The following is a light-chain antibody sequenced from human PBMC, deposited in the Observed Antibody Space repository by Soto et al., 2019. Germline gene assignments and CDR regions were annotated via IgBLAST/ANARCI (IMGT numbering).Light chain of an antibody. J-gene: IGLJ1*01. V-gene: IGLV2-14*01. CDR3: ASITRNTTSF. Sequence: QSVLNQPASVSGSPGQSITISCTGSSSDVGGYNYVSWYQHHPGKAPKLMIYEVTNRPSGVSHRFSGSKSGNTASLTISGLQTEDEADYYCASITRNTTSFFGTGTKVTV. CDR1: SSDVGGYNY. CDR2: EVT.